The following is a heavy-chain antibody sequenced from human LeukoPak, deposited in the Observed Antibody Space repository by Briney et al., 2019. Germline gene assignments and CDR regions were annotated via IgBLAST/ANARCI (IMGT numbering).Heavy chain of an antibody. CDR1: GYSFTSYW. V-gene: IGHV5-51*01. CDR2: IYPGDSDT. Sequence: GESLKISCKGSGYSFTSYWIGWVRQMPGKGLEWMGIIYPGDSDTRYSPSFQGQVTISADKSISTAYLQWSSLKASDTAMYYCGRHGGEVLRYFDWFQSDYWGQGTLVTVSS. CDR3: GRHGGEVLRYFDWFQSDY. J-gene: IGHJ4*02. D-gene: IGHD3-9*01.